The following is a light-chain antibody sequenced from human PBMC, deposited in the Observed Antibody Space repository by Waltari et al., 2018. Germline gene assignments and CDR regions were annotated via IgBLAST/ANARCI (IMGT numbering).Light chain of an antibody. CDR1: NIELKS. CDR2: YDT. CDR3: QVWDDTTNSGV. J-gene: IGLJ3*02. V-gene: IGLV3-21*01. Sequence: YVLTQPPSVSVAPGKTATLTCGGENIELKSVNWYQQKAGQAPVLVLFYDTDRPAGIPDRFSGSNSGNTATLTISWVEAGDEADYHCQVWDDTTNSGVFGGGTRLTVL.